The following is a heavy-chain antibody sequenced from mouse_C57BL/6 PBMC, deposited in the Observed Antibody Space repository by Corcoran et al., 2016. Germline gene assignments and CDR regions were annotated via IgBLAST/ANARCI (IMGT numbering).Heavy chain of an antibody. CDR3: ARSAFYYGYSLDAMDY. CDR1: GYSITSGYY. V-gene: IGHV3-6*01. J-gene: IGHJ4*01. D-gene: IGHD2-2*01. CDR2: ISYDGSN. Sequence: DVQLQESGPGLVKPSQSLSLTCSVTGYSITSGYYWNWIRQFPGNKLEWMGYISYDGSNNYNPSLKNRISITRDTSKNQFFLKLNSVTTEDTATYYCARSAFYYGYSLDAMDYWGQGTSVTVSS.